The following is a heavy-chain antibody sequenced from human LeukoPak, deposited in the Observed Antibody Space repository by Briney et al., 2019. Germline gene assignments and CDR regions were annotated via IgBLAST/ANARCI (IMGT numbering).Heavy chain of an antibody. CDR3: ARDVYDSSGSHFDY. Sequence: SETLSLTCTVSGGSISSGGYYWSWIRQHPGKGLEWIGYIYYSGSTYYNPSLKSRVTISVDTSKNQFSLKLSSVTAADTAVYYCARDVYDSSGSHFDYWDQGTLVTVSS. J-gene: IGHJ4*02. D-gene: IGHD3-22*01. CDR1: GGSISSGGYY. V-gene: IGHV4-31*03. CDR2: IYYSGST.